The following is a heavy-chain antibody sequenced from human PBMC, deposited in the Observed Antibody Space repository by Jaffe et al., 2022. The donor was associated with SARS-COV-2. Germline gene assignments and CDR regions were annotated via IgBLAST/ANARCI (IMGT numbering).Heavy chain of an antibody. Sequence: QVQLQESGPGLVKPSGALSLICAVSGDSISTSGWWTWVRQPPGKGLEWIGEISHRGNTNYNPSLKSRVTISIDRSNNHFSLTLISVTAADTAVYYCATRAVMTTAPIWGQGTMVTVSS. CDR2: ISHRGNT. CDR3: ATRAVMTTAPI. J-gene: IGHJ3*02. CDR1: GDSISTSGW. V-gene: IGHV4-4*02. D-gene: IGHD2-21*02.